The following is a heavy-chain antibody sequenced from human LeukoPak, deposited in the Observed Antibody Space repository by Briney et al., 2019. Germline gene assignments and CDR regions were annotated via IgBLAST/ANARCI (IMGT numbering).Heavy chain of an antibody. V-gene: IGHV3-30*02. CDR2: IRYDGSNK. CDR3: AKGHGRLPRIDTDY. D-gene: IGHD3-16*01. Sequence: GGSLRLSCGASGFTFSSYGMHWVRQAPGKGLEWVAFIRYDGSNKYYADSVKGRFTISRDNSKNTLYLQMSSLRVEDTAVYYCAKGHGRLPRIDTDYWGQGTLVTVSS. J-gene: IGHJ4*02. CDR1: GFTFSSYG.